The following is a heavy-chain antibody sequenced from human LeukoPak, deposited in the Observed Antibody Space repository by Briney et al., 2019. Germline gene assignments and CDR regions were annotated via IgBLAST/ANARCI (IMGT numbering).Heavy chain of an antibody. CDR2: IHNSGST. CDR1: GGSITSGGFY. CDR3: ARVDGSGSKRWFDP. D-gene: IGHD3-10*01. J-gene: IGHJ5*02. Sequence: SETPSLTCSVSGGSITSGGFYWSWIRQHPGQGLEWIGYIHNSGSTYYNPSLQSRAIISLDTSKSQFSLQLNSVTAADTAVYYCARVDGSGSKRWFDPWGQGAPVTVSS. V-gene: IGHV4-31*03.